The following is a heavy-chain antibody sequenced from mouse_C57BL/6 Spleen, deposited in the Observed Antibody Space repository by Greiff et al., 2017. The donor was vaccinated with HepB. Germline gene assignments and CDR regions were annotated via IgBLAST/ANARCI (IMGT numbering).Heavy chain of an antibody. CDR3: ARDGYGSSPGYFDY. CDR2: ISGGGGNT. CDR1: GFTFSSYT. D-gene: IGHD1-1*01. V-gene: IGHV5-9*01. J-gene: IGHJ2*01. Sequence: EVKVVESGGGLVKPGGSLKLSCAASGFTFSSYTMSWVRQTPEKRLEWVATISGGGGNTYYPDSVKGRFTISRDNAKNTLYLQMSSLRSEDTALYYCARDGYGSSPGYFDYWGQGTTLTVSS.